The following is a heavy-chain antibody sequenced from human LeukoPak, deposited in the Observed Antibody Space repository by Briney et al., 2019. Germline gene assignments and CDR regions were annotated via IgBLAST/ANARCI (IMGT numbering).Heavy chain of an antibody. V-gene: IGHV1-2*02. CDR1: GYTFTGYY. Sequence: ASVKVSCEASGYTFTGYYMHWVRQAPGQGLEWMGWINPNSGGTNYAQKFKGRVTMTRDTSISTAYMELSRLTADDTAVYYCARVLYYYYFDYWGQGTLVTVSS. CDR2: INPNSGGT. J-gene: IGHJ4*02. CDR3: ARVLYYYYFDY. D-gene: IGHD3-10*01.